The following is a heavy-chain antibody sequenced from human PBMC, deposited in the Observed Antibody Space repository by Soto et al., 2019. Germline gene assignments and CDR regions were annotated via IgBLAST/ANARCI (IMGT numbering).Heavy chain of an antibody. Sequence: PSETLSLTCAVSGGSISSGGYSWSWIRQPPGKGLEWIGYIYHSGSTYYNPSLKSRVTISVDRSKNQFSLKLSSVTAADTAVYYRARGSLYYYGSGVFDCWGQGTLVTVSS. CDR3: ARGSLYYYGSGVFDC. CDR2: IYHSGST. CDR1: GGSISSGGYS. J-gene: IGHJ4*02. V-gene: IGHV4-30-2*01. D-gene: IGHD3-10*01.